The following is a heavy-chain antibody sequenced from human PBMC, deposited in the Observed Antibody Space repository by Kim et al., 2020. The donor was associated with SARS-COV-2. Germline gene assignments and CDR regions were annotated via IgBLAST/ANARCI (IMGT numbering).Heavy chain of an antibody. D-gene: IGHD6-19*01. CDR2: ISAYNGNT. CDR3: ARAGDSSGWYTACPWFDP. V-gene: IGHV1-18*01. J-gene: IGHJ5*02. Sequence: ASVKVSCKASGYTFTSYGISWVRQAPGQGLEWMGWISAYNGNTNYAQKLQGRVTMTTDTSTSTAYMELRSLRSDDTAVYYCARAGDSSGWYTACPWFDPWGQGTLVTVSS. CDR1: GYTFTSYG.